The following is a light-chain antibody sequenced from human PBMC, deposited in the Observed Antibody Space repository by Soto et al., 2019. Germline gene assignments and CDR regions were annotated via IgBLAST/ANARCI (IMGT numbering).Light chain of an antibody. CDR1: QDISNY. CDR2: DAS. J-gene: IGKJ4*01. Sequence: DIQMTQSPSSLSASVGDRVTITCQASQDISNYLNWYQQKPGKAPKLLIYDASNLETGVPSRLSGSGSGTDFTFTISSLQSEDIATYYCQQYDNLPSLTFGGGTKVEIK. CDR3: QQYDNLPSLT. V-gene: IGKV1-33*01.